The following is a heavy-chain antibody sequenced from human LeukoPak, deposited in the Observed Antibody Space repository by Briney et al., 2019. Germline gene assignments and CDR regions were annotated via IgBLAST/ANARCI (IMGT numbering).Heavy chain of an antibody. V-gene: IGHV3-30*02. J-gene: IGHJ4*02. CDR3: ARDDSSSWYALDY. Sequence: GGSLRLSCAASGFTFSSYGMHWVRQAPGKGLEWVAFIRYDGSNKYYADSVKGRFTISRDNAKNSLYLQMNSLRAEDTAVYYCARDDSSSWYALDYWGQGTLVTVSS. CDR1: GFTFSSYG. D-gene: IGHD6-13*01. CDR2: IRYDGSNK.